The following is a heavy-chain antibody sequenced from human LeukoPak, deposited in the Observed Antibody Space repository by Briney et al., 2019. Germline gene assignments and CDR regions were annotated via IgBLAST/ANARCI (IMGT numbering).Heavy chain of an antibody. CDR2: IKQDGSEK. D-gene: IGHD3-10*01. Sequence: RPGGSLRLSCAASGFTFSSYWVNWVRQAPGKRLEWVANIKQDGSEKYYVDSVKGRFTISRDNANNSLYLQMNSLRAEDTAVYYCARGRGGLLWFGEFNSWGQGTLVTVSS. V-gene: IGHV3-7*01. CDR1: GFTFSSYW. CDR3: ARGRGGLLWFGEFNS. J-gene: IGHJ4*02.